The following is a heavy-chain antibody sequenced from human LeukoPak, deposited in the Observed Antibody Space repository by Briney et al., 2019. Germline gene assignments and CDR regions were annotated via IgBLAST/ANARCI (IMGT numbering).Heavy chain of an antibody. CDR2: IYTSGST. Sequence: SETLSLTCTVSGGSISSYYWSWIRQPAGKGLEWIGRIYTSGSTNYNPSLKSRVTMSVDTSKNQFSLKLSSVTTADTAVYYCARDAYSGTLMDVWGKGTTVTISS. J-gene: IGHJ6*03. CDR3: ARDAYSGTLMDV. D-gene: IGHD1-26*01. V-gene: IGHV4-4*07. CDR1: GGSISSYY.